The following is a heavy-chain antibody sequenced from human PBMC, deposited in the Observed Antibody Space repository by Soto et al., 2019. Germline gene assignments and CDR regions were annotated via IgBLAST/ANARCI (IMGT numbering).Heavy chain of an antibody. Sequence: PSETLSLTCTVSGGSISSSTYYWGWIRQSPGKGLEWIGNFYDSGSTYYNPSLKIRVTISVDTSKNQFSLKLSSVTAADTAIYYCARSGRQWMIFIDNWGQGTLVTVSS. CDR3: ARSGRQWMIFIDN. J-gene: IGHJ4*02. CDR2: FYDSGST. CDR1: GGSISSSTYY. D-gene: IGHD6-19*01. V-gene: IGHV4-39*01.